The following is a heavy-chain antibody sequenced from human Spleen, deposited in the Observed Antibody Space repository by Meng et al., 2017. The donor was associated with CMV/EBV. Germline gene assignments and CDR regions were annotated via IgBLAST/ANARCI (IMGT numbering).Heavy chain of an antibody. CDR1: GYTFTSYY. CDR3: ARGRGSDFSSGYVANYYYLMDV. CDR2: INPSGGST. J-gene: IGHJ6*02. D-gene: IGHD3-3*01. Sequence: ASVKVSCKASGYTFTSYYVHWVRQAPGQGLEWMGIINPSGGSTTYAQKFQGRITLTRDTSTSTIYMEMTYLRSGDTAVYFCARGRGSDFSSGYVANYYYLMDVWGQGTTVTVSS. V-gene: IGHV1-46*01.